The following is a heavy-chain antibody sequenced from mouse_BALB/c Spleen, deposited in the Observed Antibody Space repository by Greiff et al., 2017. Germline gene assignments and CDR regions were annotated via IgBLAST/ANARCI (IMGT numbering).Heavy chain of an antibody. J-gene: IGHJ2*01. CDR1: GYTFTSYW. CDR2: IYPSDSYT. CDR3: TRKDLYYFDY. V-gene: IGHV1-69*02. Sequence: VQLQQPGAELVRPGASVKLSCKASGYTFTSYWINWVKQRPGQGLEWIGNIYPSDSYTNYNQKFKDKATLTVDKSSSTAYMQLSSPTSEDSAVYYCTRKDLYYFDYWGQGTTLTVSS.